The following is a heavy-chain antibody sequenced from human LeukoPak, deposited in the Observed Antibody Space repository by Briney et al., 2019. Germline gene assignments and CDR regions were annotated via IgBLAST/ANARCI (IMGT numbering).Heavy chain of an antibody. Sequence: GGSLRLSCAASGFTFSNYWMHWVRQTPGKGLVWVSRINSDGSTSYADSVKGRFTISTNSAKNTLYLQMNTLRAEDTAVYYCARSTCYGSGSYAFDIWGQGTMVTVSS. J-gene: IGHJ3*02. CDR2: INSDGST. CDR3: ARSTCYGSGSYAFDI. D-gene: IGHD3-10*01. CDR1: GFTFSNYW. V-gene: IGHV3-74*01.